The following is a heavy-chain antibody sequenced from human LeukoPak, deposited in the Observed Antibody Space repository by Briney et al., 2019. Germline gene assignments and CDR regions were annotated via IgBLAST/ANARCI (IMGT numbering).Heavy chain of an antibody. J-gene: IGHJ4*02. CDR3: AKDSSSCWHPTFYYFGY. CDR2: ISGSGGST. D-gene: IGHD2-2*01. CDR1: GFTFSSYA. Sequence: QSGGSLRLSCAASGFTFSSYAMSWVRQAPGKGLEWVSAISGSGGSTYYADSVKGRFTISRDNSKNTLYLQMNSLRAEDTAVYYCAKDSSSCWHPTFYYFGYWGQGTLVTVSS. V-gene: IGHV3-23*01.